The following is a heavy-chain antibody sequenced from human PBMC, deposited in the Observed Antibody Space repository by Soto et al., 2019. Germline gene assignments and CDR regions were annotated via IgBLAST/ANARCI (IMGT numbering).Heavy chain of an antibody. CDR3: VRRVSANYDY. CDR1: GFTFSSYD. D-gene: IGHD1-7*01. Sequence: EVQLAESGGGMVQPGGSLRLSCVASGFTFSSYDMHWVRQAPGKGLEYVSSISSNGGTTYYGNSVKGRFTISRDNSKNTLYPHMGSLRAEDMAIYYCVRRVSANYDYWGQGTLVTVSS. CDR2: ISSNGGTT. J-gene: IGHJ4*02. V-gene: IGHV3-64*01.